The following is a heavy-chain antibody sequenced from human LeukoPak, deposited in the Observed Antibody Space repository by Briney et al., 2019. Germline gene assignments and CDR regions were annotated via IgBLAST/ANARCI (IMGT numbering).Heavy chain of an antibody. CDR1: GFTFNSFA. J-gene: IGHJ4*02. D-gene: IGHD4-17*01. V-gene: IGHV3-33*01. CDR3: ARPYGDYYFDY. CDR2: IWYGGSNK. Sequence: GGSLRLSCAASGFTFNSFAMHWVRQAPGKGLEGVAVIWYGGSNKYYADSVKGRFTISRDNSKNTVYLQMNSLRAEDSAIYYCARPYGDYYFDYWGQGTLVTVSS.